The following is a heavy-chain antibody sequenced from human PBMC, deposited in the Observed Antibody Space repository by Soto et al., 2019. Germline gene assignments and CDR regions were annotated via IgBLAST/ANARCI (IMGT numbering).Heavy chain of an antibody. CDR3: AHRLPGPSGYDV. CDR1: GFSLTSGVVG. CDR2: IYWNDEQ. V-gene: IGHV2-5*01. D-gene: IGHD6-13*01. J-gene: IGHJ6*02. Sequence: QITLKESGPTLVKPTQTLTLTCTFSGFSLTSGVVGVGWIRQPPGEALEWLALIYWNDEQYYNPSLRNRLTITMDTSKNQVVLTMTNMDPVDTAKYYWAHRLPGPSGYDVWGQGTTVTVSS.